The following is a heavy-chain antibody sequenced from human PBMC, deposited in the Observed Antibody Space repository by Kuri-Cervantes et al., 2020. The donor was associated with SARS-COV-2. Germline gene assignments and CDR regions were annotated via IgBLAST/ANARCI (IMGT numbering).Heavy chain of an antibody. J-gene: IGHJ4*02. Sequence: GESLKISCAASGFTFSSYSMNWVRQAPGKGLEWVSYISSSGSTIYYADSVKGRFTISRDNAKNSLYLQMNSLRAEDTAVYYCAGGDSSGYLYYFDYWGQGTLVTVSS. CDR1: GFTFSSYS. D-gene: IGHD3-22*01. V-gene: IGHV3-48*04. CDR2: ISSSGSTI. CDR3: AGGDSSGYLYYFDY.